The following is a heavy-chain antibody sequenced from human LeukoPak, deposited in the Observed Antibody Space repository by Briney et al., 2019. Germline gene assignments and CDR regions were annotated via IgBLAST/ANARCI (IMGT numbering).Heavy chain of an antibody. CDR3: ARGRVSSSTWYSTYYYFFYMDF. J-gene: IGHJ6*03. D-gene: IGHD4-11*01. CDR1: DDSITMYY. V-gene: IGHV4-59*01. Sequence: SETLSLTCTVSDDSITMYYWAWIRQPPGKGLEWIGYVDHTGSTKFNPSLNGRVSISRDTSNNFFSLRLRSVTAADTAVYFCARGRVSSSTWYSTYYYFFYMDFWGKGTTVTVSS. CDR2: VDHTGST.